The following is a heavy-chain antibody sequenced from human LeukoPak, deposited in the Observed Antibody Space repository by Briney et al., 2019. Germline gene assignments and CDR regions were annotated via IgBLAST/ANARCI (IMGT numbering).Heavy chain of an antibody. CDR3: VSFYETY. D-gene: IGHD2/OR15-2a*01. Sequence: PXXGLVWVSHINSDGSWTSYADSVKGRFTISKDNAKNTVYLQMNSLRAEDTAVYYCVSFYETYWGRGTLVTVSS. CDR2: INSDGSWT. V-gene: IGHV3-74*01. J-gene: IGHJ4*02.